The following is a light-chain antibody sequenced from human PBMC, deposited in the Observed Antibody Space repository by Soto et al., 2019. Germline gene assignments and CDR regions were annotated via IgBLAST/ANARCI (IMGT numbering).Light chain of an antibody. V-gene: IGKV1-5*01. CDR3: YQYNSYYQT. J-gene: IGKJ1*01. Sequence: DIQMTQSPSILSASVGDRVTITCRASQSINRWLACYQQKPGKAHKILIYDAYSFEGAVQSRFSGGGSGTEFTLTIRSMQPDDNATYYCYQYNSYYQTFGQGTKVDIK. CDR1: QSINRW. CDR2: DAY.